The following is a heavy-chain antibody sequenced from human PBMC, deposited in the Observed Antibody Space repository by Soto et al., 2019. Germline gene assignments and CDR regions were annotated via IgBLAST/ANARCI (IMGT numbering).Heavy chain of an antibody. Sequence: QVQLVQSGAEVKKPGSSVKVSCKASGGTFSSYTFSWVRQAPGQGLAWMGRIIPMLGIANYAQKFQGRVPITADKSTSTAYMELSSLRSEDTAVYYCANRGYSYGFVIYWGQGTLVTVSS. V-gene: IGHV1-69*02. CDR3: ANRGYSYGFVIY. D-gene: IGHD5-18*01. CDR1: GGTFSSYT. J-gene: IGHJ4*02. CDR2: IIPMLGIA.